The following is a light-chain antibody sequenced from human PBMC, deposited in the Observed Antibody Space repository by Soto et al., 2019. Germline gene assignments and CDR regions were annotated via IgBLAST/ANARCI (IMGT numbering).Light chain of an antibody. V-gene: IGKV3-15*01. Sequence: EIVMTQSPATLSVSPGERSTLSCMASQSVGSNLAWYQQKPGKAPRLLIYGASTRATGVPARFSGSGSGTDFTLTISSLQSEDFEVYYCQQYIHWLWTFGQGTKVDIK. J-gene: IGKJ1*01. CDR2: GAS. CDR1: QSVGSN. CDR3: QQYIHWLWT.